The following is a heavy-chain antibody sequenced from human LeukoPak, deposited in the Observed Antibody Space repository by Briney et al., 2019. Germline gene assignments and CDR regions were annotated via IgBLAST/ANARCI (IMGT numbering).Heavy chain of an antibody. CDR3: ARDEFSSGRYYYYYYMDV. CDR2: IYTSGST. CDR1: GGSISSYY. D-gene: IGHD6-19*01. J-gene: IGHJ6*03. V-gene: IGHV4-4*07. Sequence: SETLSLTCTVSGGSISSYYWSWIRQPAGKGLEWIGRIYTSGSTNYNPSLKSRVTMSVDTSKNQFSLKLSSVTAADTAVYYCARDEFSSGRYYYYYYMDVWGKGTTVTISS.